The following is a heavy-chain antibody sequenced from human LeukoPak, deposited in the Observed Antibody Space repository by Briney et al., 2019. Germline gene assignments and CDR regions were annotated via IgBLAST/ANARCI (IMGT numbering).Heavy chain of an antibody. CDR3: ARINTAIFSSSDY. D-gene: IGHD2-21*02. CDR1: GFTFSNSW. J-gene: IGHJ4*02. CDR2: IREDGGEK. Sequence: GGSLRLSCAASGFTFSNSWMTWVRQALGKGLEWVANIREDGGEKYYVDSVKGRFTISRDNAKNSLYLQMNSLRAEDTAVYYCARINTAIFSSSDYWGQGTLVTASS. V-gene: IGHV3-7*05.